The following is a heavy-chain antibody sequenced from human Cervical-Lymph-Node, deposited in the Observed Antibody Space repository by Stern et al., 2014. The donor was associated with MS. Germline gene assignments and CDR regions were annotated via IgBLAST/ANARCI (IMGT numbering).Heavy chain of an antibody. CDR3: VKRGITEVRGVRLGDY. V-gene: IGHV3-30*18. CDR2: ISYDGSDT. Sequence: QVQLVQSGGGVVQPGRPLRLTCTVSGFTFSSYGMHWVRQAPGKGLEWVSVISYDGSDTYYAESVKGRFTISRDNTKNTLYLEMRRLRREDTAVYYCVKRGITEVRGVRLGDYWGPGTLVIVSS. J-gene: IGHJ4*02. CDR1: GFTFSSYG. D-gene: IGHD3-10*01.